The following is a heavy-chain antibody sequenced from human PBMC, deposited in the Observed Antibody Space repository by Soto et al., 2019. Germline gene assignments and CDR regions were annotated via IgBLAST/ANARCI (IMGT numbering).Heavy chain of an antibody. J-gene: IGHJ4*02. CDR2: IYYGGSA. CDR3: ARGGVDYGDYFDY. V-gene: IGHV4-31*03. Sequence: QVQLQESGPGLVKPSQTLSLTCTVSGGSISSGGYYWSWIRQHPGKGLEWIGYIYYGGSAYYNPSRKIRVTLSVDTSKNQFSLKLNSVTAADTAVYYCARGGVDYGDYFDYWGQGTLVTVSS. D-gene: IGHD4-17*01. CDR1: GGSISSGGYY.